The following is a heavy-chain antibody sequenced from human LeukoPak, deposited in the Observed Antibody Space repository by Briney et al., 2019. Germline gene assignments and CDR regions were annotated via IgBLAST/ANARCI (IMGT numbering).Heavy chain of an antibody. V-gene: IGHV3-53*01. CDR2: IYSGGST. CDR1: GFTVSSNY. J-gene: IGHJ4*02. D-gene: IGHD5-12*01. CDR3: AKDGYSGYKDPYYFDY. Sequence: PGGSLRLSCAASGFTVSSNYMSWVRQAPGKGLEWVSVIYSGGSTYYADSVKGRFTISRDNSKNTLYLQMNSLRAEDTAVYYCAKDGYSGYKDPYYFDYWGQGTLVTVSS.